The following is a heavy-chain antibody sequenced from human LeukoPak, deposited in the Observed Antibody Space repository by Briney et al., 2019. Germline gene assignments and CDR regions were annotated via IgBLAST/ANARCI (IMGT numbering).Heavy chain of an antibody. CDR2: IQNDGSNE. CDR3: AKDRCSNGIGCYYYYMDV. CDR1: GGSFSGYY. V-gene: IGHV3-30*02. D-gene: IGHD2-8*01. Sequence: PSETLSLTCAVYGGSFSGYYWSWIRQPPGKGLEWVAYIQNDGSNEQYADSVKGRFSISRDSSKNILYLQMNSLRAEDTAVYYCAKDRCSNGIGCYYYYMDVWGKGTTVTISS. J-gene: IGHJ6*03.